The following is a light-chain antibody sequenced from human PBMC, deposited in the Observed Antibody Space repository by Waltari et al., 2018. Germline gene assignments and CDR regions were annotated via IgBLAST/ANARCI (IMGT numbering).Light chain of an antibody. J-gene: IGKJ4*01. Sequence: EVVLTQSPATLSSSPGERATLSCSASQRVGTYLGWYQQKPGQAPRLLIYYVSERATGIPDRFSGSGSGTDFTLTISSLEPEDSAVYYCQQRSTWLAFGGGTKVQIK. CDR1: QRVGTY. CDR3: QQRSTWLA. V-gene: IGKV3-11*01. CDR2: YVS.